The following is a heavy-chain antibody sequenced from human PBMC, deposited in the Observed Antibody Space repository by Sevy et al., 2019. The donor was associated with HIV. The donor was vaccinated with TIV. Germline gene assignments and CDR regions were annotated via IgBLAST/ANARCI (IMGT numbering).Heavy chain of an antibody. CDR3: AKGVVVTANWYFDL. CDR2: ISGSGGTT. CDR1: GFTFSGYA. V-gene: IGHV3-23*01. J-gene: IGHJ2*01. Sequence: GGSLRLSCAASGFTFSGYAMSWVRQAPGKGLEWVSGISGSGGTTYYGDSVKGRFTVSRDNSKNTLYLQMSSLRAEDTAVHYCAKGVVVTANWYFDLWGRGTVVTVSS. D-gene: IGHD2-21*02.